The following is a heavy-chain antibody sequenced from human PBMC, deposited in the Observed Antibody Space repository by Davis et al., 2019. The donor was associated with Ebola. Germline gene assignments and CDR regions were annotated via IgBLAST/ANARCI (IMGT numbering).Heavy chain of an antibody. V-gene: IGHV3-9*01. CDR3: AKDARLYSSGWYGEGRYFDY. D-gene: IGHD6-19*01. CDR2: ISWNSGSI. Sequence: SLKIPCAASGFTLDDHAMHRVRQAPGKGLEWVSGISWNSGSIGYADSVKGRFTISRDNSKNTLYLQMNSLRDEDTAVYYCAKDARLYSSGWYGEGRYFDYWGQGTLVTVSS. J-gene: IGHJ4*02. CDR1: GFTLDDHA.